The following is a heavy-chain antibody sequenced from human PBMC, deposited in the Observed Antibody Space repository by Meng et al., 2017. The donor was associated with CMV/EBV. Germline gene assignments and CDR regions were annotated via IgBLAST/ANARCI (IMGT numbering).Heavy chain of an antibody. V-gene: IGHV1-2*02. CDR1: GYTFTGYY. J-gene: IGHJ6*02. Sequence: ASVKVSCKASGYTFTGYYMHWVRQAPGQGLEWMGWINPNSGGTNYAQKFQGRVTMTRDTSIGTAYMELSRLRSDDTAVYYCARIVIVPAAPYYYYYGMDVWGQGTTVTVSS. CDR3: ARIVIVPAAPYYYYYGMDV. CDR2: INPNSGGT. D-gene: IGHD2-2*01.